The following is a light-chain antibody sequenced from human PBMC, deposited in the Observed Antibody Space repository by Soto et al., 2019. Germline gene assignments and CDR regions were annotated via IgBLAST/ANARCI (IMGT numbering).Light chain of an antibody. CDR1: SSDVGSYNL. V-gene: IGLV2-23*01. Sequence: QSALTQPASVSGSPGQSITISCTGTSSDVGSYNLVSWYQQYPGKAPKLLIYEATQRPSGVSNRVSGSKSGNTASLTISGLQAEDEADYYCASYAGGRTWVFGGGTKVTVL. CDR2: EAT. J-gene: IGLJ2*01. CDR3: ASYAGGRTWV.